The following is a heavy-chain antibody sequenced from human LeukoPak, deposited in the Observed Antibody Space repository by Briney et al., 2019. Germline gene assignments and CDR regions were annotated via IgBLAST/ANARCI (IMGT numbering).Heavy chain of an antibody. J-gene: IGHJ3*02. D-gene: IGHD4-23*01. CDR2: INPSGGST. CDR1: GYTFTSNY. Sequence: ASVKVSCKAFGYTFTSNYMHWVRQAPGQGPEWMGIINPSGGSTSYAQKFQGRVTMTRDMSTSTVYMELSSLRSEDTAVYYCASLAGGNSESSDAFDIWGQGTMVTVSS. CDR3: ASLAGGNSESSDAFDI. V-gene: IGHV1-46*01.